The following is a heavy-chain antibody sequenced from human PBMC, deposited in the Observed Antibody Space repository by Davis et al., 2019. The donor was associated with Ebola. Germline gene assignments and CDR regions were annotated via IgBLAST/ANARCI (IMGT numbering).Heavy chain of an antibody. V-gene: IGHV4-59*12. D-gene: IGHD1-14*01. CDR1: GGSISSYY. CDR3: ARGMAPTELYYYYGMDV. Sequence: MPSETLSLTCTVSGGSISSYYWSWIRQPPGKGLEWIGYIYYSGSTYYNPSLKSRVTISVDTSKNQFSLKLSSVTAADTAVYYCARGMAPTELYYYYGMDVWGKGTTVTVSS. CDR2: IYYSGST. J-gene: IGHJ6*04.